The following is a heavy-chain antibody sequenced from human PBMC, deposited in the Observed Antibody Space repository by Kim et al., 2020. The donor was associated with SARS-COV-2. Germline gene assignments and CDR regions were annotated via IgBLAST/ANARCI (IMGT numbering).Heavy chain of an antibody. J-gene: IGHJ3*01. CDR3: ARGVGVNGIAALF. D-gene: IGHD6-6*01. V-gene: IGHV4-34*01. Sequence: SETLSLTCAVYGGSFSGYYWSWIRQPPGKGLEWIGEINHSGSTNYNPSLKSRVTISVDTSKNQFSLKLSSVTAADTAVYYCARGVGVNGIAALFWGQGTMVTVSS. CDR2: INHSGST. CDR1: GGSFSGYY.